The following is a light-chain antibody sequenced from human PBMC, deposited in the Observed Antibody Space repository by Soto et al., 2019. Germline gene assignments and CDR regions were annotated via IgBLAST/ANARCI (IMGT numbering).Light chain of an antibody. CDR1: SSNIGAGYD. Sequence: VLTQPPSVSGAPGQRVTISCTGSSSNIGAGYDVHWYQQLPGTAPKLLIYGNSNRPSGVPDRFSGSKSGTSASLAITGLQAEDEADYYCQSYDSSLSSVFGGGTQLTVL. CDR3: QSYDSSLSSV. V-gene: IGLV1-40*01. J-gene: IGLJ7*01. CDR2: GNS.